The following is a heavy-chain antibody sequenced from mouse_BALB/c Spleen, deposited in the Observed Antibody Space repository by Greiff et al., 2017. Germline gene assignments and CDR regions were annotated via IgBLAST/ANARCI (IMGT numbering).Heavy chain of an antibody. Sequence: VQLQQSGPGLVAPSQSLSITCTVSGFSLTGYGVNWVRQPPGKGLEWLGMIWGDGSTDYNSALKSRLSISKDNSKSQVFLKMNSLQTDDTARYYCARDIYYDYDHYFDYWGQGTTLTVSS. CDR2: IWGDGST. CDR3: ARDIYYDYDHYFDY. V-gene: IGHV2-6-7*01. J-gene: IGHJ2*01. CDR1: GFSLTGYG. D-gene: IGHD2-4*01.